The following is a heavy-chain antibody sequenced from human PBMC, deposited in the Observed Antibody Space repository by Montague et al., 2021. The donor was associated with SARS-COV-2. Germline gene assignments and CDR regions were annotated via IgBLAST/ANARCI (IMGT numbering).Heavy chain of an antibody. CDR3: ARGADYDFWSGFLWYKWFGH. Sequence: SETLSLTCAVYTDSFSGYYWSWIRQSPGKGLEWIGEITHSGSTNHNPSLQSRVTISVDKSKKQVSLKLRSLTAADTAVYYCARGADYDFWSGFLWYKWFGHWGQGTPVIVSS. V-gene: IGHV4-34*01. J-gene: IGHJ5*02. CDR1: TDSFSGYY. D-gene: IGHD3-3*01. CDR2: ITHSGST.